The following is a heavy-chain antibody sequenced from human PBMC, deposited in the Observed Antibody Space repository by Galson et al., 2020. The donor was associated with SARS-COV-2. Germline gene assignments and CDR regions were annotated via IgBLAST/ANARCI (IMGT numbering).Heavy chain of an antibody. V-gene: IGHV3-30*18. CDR2: ISYDGSNK. J-gene: IGHJ6*02. D-gene: IGHD3-10*01. Sequence: GESLKISCAASGFTFSSYGMHWVRQAPGKGLEWVAVISYDGSNKYYADSVKGRFTISRDNSKNTLYLQMNSLRAEDTAVYYCTNIPLGFGELPGMDVWGQGTTVTVSS. CDR3: TNIPLGFGELPGMDV. CDR1: GFTFSSYG.